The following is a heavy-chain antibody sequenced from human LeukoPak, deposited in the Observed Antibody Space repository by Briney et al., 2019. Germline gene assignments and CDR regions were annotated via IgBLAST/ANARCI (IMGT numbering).Heavy chain of an antibody. CDR3: ARGSGGVVPAVTPDYYMDV. Sequence: ETLSLTCAVYGGSFSGYYWSWIRQPPGKGLEWIGEINHSGSTNYNPSLKSRVTISVDTSKNQFSLKLSSVTATDTAVYYCARGSGGVVPAVTPDYYMDVWGKGTTVTVSS. CDR2: INHSGST. V-gene: IGHV4-34*01. CDR1: GGSFSGYY. J-gene: IGHJ6*03. D-gene: IGHD2-2*01.